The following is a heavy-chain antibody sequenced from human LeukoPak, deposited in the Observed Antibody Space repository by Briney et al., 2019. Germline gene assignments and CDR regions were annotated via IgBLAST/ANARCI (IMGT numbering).Heavy chain of an antibody. Sequence: PSETLSLTCAVYGGSFSGYYWSWIRQPPGKGLEWIGEINHSGSTNYNPSLKSRVTISVDTSKNQFSLKLSSVTAADTAVYYCARGRHRVVPAGLYHYWGQGTLVTVSS. CDR3: ARGRHRVVPAGLYHY. J-gene: IGHJ4*02. V-gene: IGHV4-34*01. D-gene: IGHD2-2*01. CDR1: GGSFSGYY. CDR2: INHSGST.